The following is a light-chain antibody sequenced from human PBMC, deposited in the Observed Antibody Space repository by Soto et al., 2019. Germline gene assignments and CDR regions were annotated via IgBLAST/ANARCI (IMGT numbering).Light chain of an antibody. V-gene: IGLV1-40*01. CDR2: GNS. CDR3: QSYDSSLSGSGV. J-gene: IGLJ3*02. Sequence: QSVLTQPPSVSGAPGQRVTISCTGSSSSIGAGYDVHWYQQIPGTAPKLLIYGNSNRPSGVPDRFSGSKSGTSASLAITGLQAEDEADYYCQSYDSSLSGSGVFGGGTKLTVL. CDR1: SSSIGAGYD.